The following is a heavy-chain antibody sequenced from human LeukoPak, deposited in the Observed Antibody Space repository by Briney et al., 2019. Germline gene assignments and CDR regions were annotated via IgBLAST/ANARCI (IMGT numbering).Heavy chain of an antibody. CDR2: IRVNSGDT. V-gene: IGHV1-18*01. CDR1: GFTFTSYG. J-gene: IGHJ5*02. CDR3: ARENNWNYRGGDWFDP. Sequence: ASVKVSCKASGFTFTSYGIAWVRQAPGQGLVWMAWIRVNSGDTKYAQKFQGRVTMTTATATSTAYMELRSLRSDDTAVYYWARENNWNYRGGDWFDPWGQGTLVTVSS. D-gene: IGHD1-7*01.